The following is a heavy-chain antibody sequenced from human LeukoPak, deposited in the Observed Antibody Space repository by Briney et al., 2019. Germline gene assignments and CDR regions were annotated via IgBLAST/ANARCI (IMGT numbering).Heavy chain of an antibody. Sequence: GGSLRLSCAASGFTFSSYSMNWVRQAPGKGLEWVSSISSSSSYIYYADSVKGRFTISRDNAQNSLYLQMNSLRAEDTAVYYCARVAYYYDSSGYPYYFDYWGQGTLVTVSS. D-gene: IGHD3-22*01. J-gene: IGHJ4*02. V-gene: IGHV3-21*01. CDR1: GFTFSSYS. CDR3: ARVAYYYDSSGYPYYFDY. CDR2: ISSSSSYI.